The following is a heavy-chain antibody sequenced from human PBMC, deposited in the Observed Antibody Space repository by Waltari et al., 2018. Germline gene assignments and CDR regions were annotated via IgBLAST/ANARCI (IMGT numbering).Heavy chain of an antibody. J-gene: IGHJ3*02. CDR3: ARDGLDAFDI. CDR1: GFTFSSYS. V-gene: IGHV3-21*01. D-gene: IGHD6-19*01. Sequence: EVQLVESGGGLVKPGGSLRLSCAASGFTFSSYSINWVRQAPGKGLEWVSSISSSSSYIYYADSVKGRFTISRDNAKNSLYLQMNSLRAEDTAVYYCARDGLDAFDIWGQGTMVTVSS. CDR2: ISSSSSYI.